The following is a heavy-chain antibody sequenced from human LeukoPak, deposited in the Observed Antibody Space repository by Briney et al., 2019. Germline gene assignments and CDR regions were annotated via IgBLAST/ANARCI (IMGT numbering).Heavy chain of an antibody. CDR3: ATDGSDPPPC. CDR1: GYTFTGYY. J-gene: IGHJ4*02. CDR2: IGGST. D-gene: IGHD1-26*01. Sequence: ASVKVSCKASGYTFTGYYIHWVRQAPGQGLEWMGIIGGSTNYAQKFQGRVTMTRDTSTSTVYMELSSLRSEDTAVYYCATDGSDPPPCWGQGTLVTVSS. V-gene: IGHV1-46*01.